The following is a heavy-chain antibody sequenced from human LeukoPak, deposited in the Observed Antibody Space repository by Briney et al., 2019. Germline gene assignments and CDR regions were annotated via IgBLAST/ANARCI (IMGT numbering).Heavy chain of an antibody. CDR1: GYTFTSYA. CDR2: INTNTGNP. CDR3: ARKGTGDYFDY. V-gene: IGHV7-4-1*02. D-gene: IGHD3/OR15-3a*01. J-gene: IGHJ4*02. Sequence: ASVKVSCKASGYTFTSYAMNWVRQAPGQGLEWMGWINTNTGNPRYVQSFTGRFVFSLDTSVSTAYLQISSLRAEDTAVYYCARKGTGDYFDYWGQGTLVTVS.